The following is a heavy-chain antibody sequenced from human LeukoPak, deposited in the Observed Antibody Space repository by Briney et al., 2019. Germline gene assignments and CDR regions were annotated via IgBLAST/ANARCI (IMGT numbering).Heavy chain of an antibody. V-gene: IGHV3-21*01. J-gene: IGHJ6*03. CDR1: GFTFSSNS. CDR3: ARGGRGYCSSTSCYTNYYYYMDV. CDR2: ISSSSSYI. D-gene: IGHD2-2*02. Sequence: GGSLRLSCAASGFTFSSNSMNWVRQAPGKGLEWVSSISSSSSYIYCADSVKGRFTISRDNAKNSLYLQMNSLRAEDTAVYYCARGGRGYCSSTSCYTNYYYYMDVWGKGTTVTVSS.